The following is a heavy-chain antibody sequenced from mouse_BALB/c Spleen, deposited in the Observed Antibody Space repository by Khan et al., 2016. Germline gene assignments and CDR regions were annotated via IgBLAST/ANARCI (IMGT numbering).Heavy chain of an antibody. J-gene: IGHJ3*01. D-gene: IGHD2-4*01. CDR2: IDPANGNT. CDR3: TRSPYDNDVGFAY. Sequence: EVQLQESGAELVKPGASVKLSCTASGFNIKDTYMHWVKQRPEQGLEWIGRIDPANGNTKYDPKFQGKATITADTSSHTAYLQLSSLTYEDTAVYYCTRSPYDNDVGFAYWGQGTLVTVSA. CDR1: GFNIKDTY. V-gene: IGHV14-3*02.